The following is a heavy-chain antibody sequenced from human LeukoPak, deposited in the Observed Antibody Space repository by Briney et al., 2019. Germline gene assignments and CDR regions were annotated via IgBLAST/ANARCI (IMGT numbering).Heavy chain of an antibody. J-gene: IGHJ4*02. D-gene: IGHD5-24*01. CDR2: IRYDGSNK. Sequence: GGSLRLSCAASGFTLSYYWMHWVRQAPGKGLEWVAFIRYDGSNKYYADSVKGRFTISRDNSENTLYLQMNSLRAEDTAVYYCAKDAEMATMYFDYWGQGTLVTVSS. CDR1: GFTLSYYW. V-gene: IGHV3-30*02. CDR3: AKDAEMATMYFDY.